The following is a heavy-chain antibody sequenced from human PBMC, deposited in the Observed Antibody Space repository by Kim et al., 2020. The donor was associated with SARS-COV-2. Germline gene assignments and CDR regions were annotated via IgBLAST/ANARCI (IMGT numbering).Heavy chain of an antibody. CDR3: ARVGGYCSSTSCAPLFDY. D-gene: IGHD2-2*01. V-gene: IGHV4-30-4*01. CDR1: GGSISSGDYY. Sequence: SETLSLTCTVSGGSISSGDYYWSWIRQPPGKGLEWIGYIYYSGSTYYNPSLKSRVTISVDTSKNQFSLKLSSVTAADTAVYYCARVGGYCSSTSCAPLFDYWGQGTLVTVSS. CDR2: IYYSGST. J-gene: IGHJ4*02.